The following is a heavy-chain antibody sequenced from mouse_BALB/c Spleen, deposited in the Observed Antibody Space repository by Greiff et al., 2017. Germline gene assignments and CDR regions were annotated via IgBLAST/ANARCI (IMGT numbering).Heavy chain of an antibody. Sequence: EVQLQQSGPELVKPGASVKMSCKASGYTFTSYVMHWVKQKPGQGLEWIGYINPYNDGTKYNEKFKGKATLTSDKSSSTAYMELSSLTSEDSAVYYCARCYDYDGYWYFDVWGAGTTVTVSS. CDR3: ARCYDYDGYWYFDV. V-gene: IGHV1-14*01. D-gene: IGHD2-4*01. CDR2: INPYNDGT. CDR1: GYTFTSYV. J-gene: IGHJ1*01.